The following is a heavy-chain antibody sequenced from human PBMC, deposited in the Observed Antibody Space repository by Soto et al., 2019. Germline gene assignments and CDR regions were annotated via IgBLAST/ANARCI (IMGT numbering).Heavy chain of an antibody. CDR1: GGTFSSYA. J-gene: IGHJ6*02. CDR3: ARDTTRRIQLWSASYYYYYGMDA. V-gene: IGHV1-69*01. D-gene: IGHD5-18*01. CDR2: IIPIFGTA. Sequence: SVKGSCKASGGTFSSYAISWVRQAPGQGLEWMGGIIPIFGTANYAQKFQGRVTITADESTSTAYMELSSLRYEDTAVYYCARDTTRRIQLWSASYYYYYGMDAWGQGLTVTVS.